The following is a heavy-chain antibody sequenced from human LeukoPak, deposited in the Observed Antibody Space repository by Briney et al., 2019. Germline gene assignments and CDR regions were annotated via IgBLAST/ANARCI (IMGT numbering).Heavy chain of an antibody. D-gene: IGHD6-6*01. J-gene: IGHJ4*02. Sequence: PGGSLRLSCAASGFTFNNYAMSWVRHAPRKELEWVSAISTSGGSAYYADSVKGRFTISRDNSKNTLYLQMNSLRAEDTAVYYCAKVGGGSSNYFDYWGPGTLVTVSS. V-gene: IGHV3-23*01. CDR1: GFTFNNYA. CDR2: ISTSGGSA. CDR3: AKVGGGSSNYFDY.